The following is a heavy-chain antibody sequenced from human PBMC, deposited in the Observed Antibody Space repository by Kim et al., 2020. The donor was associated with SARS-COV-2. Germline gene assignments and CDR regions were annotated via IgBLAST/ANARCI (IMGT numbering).Heavy chain of an antibody. V-gene: IGHV4-34*01. D-gene: IGHD3-9*01. CDR1: GGSFSGYY. CDR3: SSALGILGGYFPAGFYY. J-gene: IGHJ6*01. CDR2: INHSGST. Sequence: SETLSLTCAVSGGSFSGYYCSWICLRPGTGLEWNGEINHSGSTNYNSSLKSRVTITVDVSTNQISLKLSLVTAADTDVYYCSSALGILGGYFPAGFYY.